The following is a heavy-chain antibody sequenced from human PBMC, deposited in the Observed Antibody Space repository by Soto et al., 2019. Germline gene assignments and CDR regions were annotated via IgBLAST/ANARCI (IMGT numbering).Heavy chain of an antibody. V-gene: IGHV4-59*01. CDR3: ARVTGTTYYDFWSGYPHNWFDP. CDR1: GGSISSYY. J-gene: IGHJ5*02. D-gene: IGHD3-3*01. Sequence: SETLSLTCTVSGGSISSYYWSWIRQPPGKGLEWIGYIYYSGSTNYNPSLKSRVTISVDTSKNQFSLKLSSVTAADTAVYYCARVTGTTYYDFWSGYPHNWFDPWGQGTLLTVSS. CDR2: IYYSGST.